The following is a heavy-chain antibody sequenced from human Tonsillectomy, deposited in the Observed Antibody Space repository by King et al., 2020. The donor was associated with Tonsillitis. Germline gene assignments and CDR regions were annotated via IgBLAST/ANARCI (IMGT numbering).Heavy chain of an antibody. Sequence: QLVQSGAEVKKPGSSVKVSCKTSRGTLSSYAFSWVRQAPGQGLEWMGGIIPIFGKKNYAQKFQGRVTITADESTSTVYMELSRLRSEDTAIYFCASFVADCDGDCYSDLNYWGQGTLVTVSS. CDR2: IIPIFGKK. CDR3: ASFVADCDGDCYSDLNY. CDR1: RGTLSSYA. V-gene: IGHV1-69*01. J-gene: IGHJ4*02. D-gene: IGHD2-21*02.